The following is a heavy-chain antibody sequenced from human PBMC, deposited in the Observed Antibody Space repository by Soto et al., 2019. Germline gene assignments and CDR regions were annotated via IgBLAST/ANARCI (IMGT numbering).Heavy chain of an antibody. J-gene: IGHJ6*02. CDR2: ISYDGSDK. Sequence: LRLSCRVSGFTFNNSGMHWVRQAPGKGLEWMAVISYDGSDKYYADSVKGRVIISRDNSKNTLNLEMNSLRAEDTAIYYCVKDRVPGAYGNYYGMDVWGQGTTVTAP. CDR1: GFTFNNSG. CDR3: VKDRVPGAYGNYYGMDV. V-gene: IGHV3-30*18. D-gene: IGHD5-12*01.